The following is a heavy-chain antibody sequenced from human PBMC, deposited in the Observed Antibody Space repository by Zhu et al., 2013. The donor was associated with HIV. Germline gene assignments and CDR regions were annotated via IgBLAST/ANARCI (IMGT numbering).Heavy chain of an antibody. V-gene: IGHV4-59*01. Sequence: VQLQESGPGLVKPSETLSLTCSVSGGSISNFYWNWIRQPQGRDWSGLDISFTLGAPTTTLLKSRVTISLDTSKKQFSLKLTSVTRADTAVYYCARAGTTSLWFAESLDNYNWFDPWGQGTLVTVSS. CDR3: ARAGTTSLWFAESLDNYNWFDP. CDR1: GGSISNFY. J-gene: IGHJ5*02. D-gene: IGHD3-10*01. CDR2: SFTLGAP.